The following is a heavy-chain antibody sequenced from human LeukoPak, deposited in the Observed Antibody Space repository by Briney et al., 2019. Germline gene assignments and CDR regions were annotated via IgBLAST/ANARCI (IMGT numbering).Heavy chain of an antibody. CDR1: GFTFSGDY. D-gene: IGHD6-13*01. CDR2: ISSVGSST. Sequence: GGSLRLSCAASGFTFSGDYMSWIRQAPGKGLEWVSYISSVGSSTAYADSVKGRFTISRDNAKNSLYLQMNSLRVEDTAVYYCARDPSGSSSWVRFDYWGQGTLVTVSS. V-gene: IGHV3-11*04. J-gene: IGHJ4*02. CDR3: ARDPSGSSSWVRFDY.